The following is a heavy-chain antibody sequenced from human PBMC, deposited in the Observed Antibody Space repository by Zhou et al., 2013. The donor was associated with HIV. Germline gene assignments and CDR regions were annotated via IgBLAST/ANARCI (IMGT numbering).Heavy chain of an antibody. CDR3: ARDGGSDWNDSGSEY. Sequence: QVQLVQSGSEVRKPGASVTVSCNTSGYTFIDFGISWVRQAPGQGLEWMGWISGVRQVPEHGLEWLGWSNSQSENTKSAQKFQGRLTMTTDTSTGVVYMELRSLITDDTAVYYCARDGGSDWNDSGSEYWGQGTLVTVSS. J-gene: IGHJ4*02. V-gene: IGHV1-18*01. CDR2: SNSQSENT. CDR1: GYTFIDFG. D-gene: IGHD1-1*01.